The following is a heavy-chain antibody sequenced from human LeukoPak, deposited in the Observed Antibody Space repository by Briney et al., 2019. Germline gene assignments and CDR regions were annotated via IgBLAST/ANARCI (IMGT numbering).Heavy chain of an antibody. Sequence: AASVKVSCKASGYPSTTTFIHWVRQAPGQGLEWMGIINPRGGSTGYAQKFQGRITMTTDMSTRTVYMELSSLESEDTAVYYCARRDCVGDCYSNWFDPWGQGTLVTVSS. CDR1: GYPSTTTF. CDR3: ARRDCVGDCYSNWFDP. J-gene: IGHJ5*02. V-gene: IGHV1-46*01. CDR2: INPRGGST. D-gene: IGHD2-21*02.